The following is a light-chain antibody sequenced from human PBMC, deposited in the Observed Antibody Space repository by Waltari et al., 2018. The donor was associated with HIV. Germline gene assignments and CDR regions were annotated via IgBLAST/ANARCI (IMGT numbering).Light chain of an antibody. J-gene: IGKJ1*01. V-gene: IGKV1-39*01. CDR3: QQAYSTPPT. CDR1: KSISSY. CDR2: GAS. Sequence: DIQMTQSPASLSASVGNRINITCRASKSISSYLSWYQQRPGRAPKLLIYGASTLQSGVPSRFRGGGSGTDFTLTISSLQPGDSATYYCQQAYSTPPTFGQGTKVEIK.